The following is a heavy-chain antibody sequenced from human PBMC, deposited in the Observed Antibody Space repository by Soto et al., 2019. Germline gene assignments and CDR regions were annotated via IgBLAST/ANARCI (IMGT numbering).Heavy chain of an antibody. CDR2: IYYSGST. Sequence: SETLSLTCTVSGGSISSYYWSWIRQPPGKGLEWIGYIYYSGSTNYNPSLKSRVTMSVDTSKNQFSLKLSSVTAADTAVYYCARAEGWETDFDYWGQGTLVTVSS. V-gene: IGHV4-59*01. J-gene: IGHJ4*02. CDR1: GGSISSYY. CDR3: ARAEGWETDFDY. D-gene: IGHD1-26*01.